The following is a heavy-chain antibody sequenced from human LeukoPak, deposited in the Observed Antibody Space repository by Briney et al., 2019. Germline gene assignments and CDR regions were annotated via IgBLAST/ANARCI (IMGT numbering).Heavy chain of an antibody. CDR3: AKASSAYDKFPFFDY. J-gene: IGHJ4*02. Sequence: QSGGSLRLSCAASGFTFSSYAMSWVRQAPGKGLEWVSGISNSGYSAFYADSVKGRFTISRDSSKKTLYLQMDSLRAEDAAVYYCAKASSAYDKFPFFDYWGQGTPVTVSS. CDR1: GFTFSSYA. V-gene: IGHV3-23*01. D-gene: IGHD5-12*01. CDR2: ISNSGYSA.